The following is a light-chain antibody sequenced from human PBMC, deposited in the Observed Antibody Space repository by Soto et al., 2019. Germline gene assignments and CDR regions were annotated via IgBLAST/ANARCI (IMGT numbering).Light chain of an antibody. V-gene: IGLV2-14*01. J-gene: IGLJ1*01. Sequence: QPVLTQPASVSGSPGQSITISCTGTSSDVGGYNYVSWYQQHPGKAPKLMIYEVSNRPSGVSNRFSGSKSGNTASLTMSGLQAEDEADYYCSSYTSSSTYVFGTGTKLTVL. CDR2: EVS. CDR1: SSDVGGYNY. CDR3: SSYTSSSTYV.